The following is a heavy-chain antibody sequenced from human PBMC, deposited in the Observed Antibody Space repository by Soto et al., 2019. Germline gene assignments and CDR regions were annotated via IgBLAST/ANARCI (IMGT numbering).Heavy chain of an antibody. Sequence: PSETLSLTCTVSGGSISSSSYYWGWIRQPPGKGLEWIGSIYYSGSTYYNPSLKSRVTISVDTSKNQFSLKLSSVTAADTAAYYCARPYGDYPGYYGMDVWGQGTTVTVS. CDR2: IYYSGST. D-gene: IGHD4-17*01. J-gene: IGHJ6*02. V-gene: IGHV4-39*01. CDR3: ARPYGDYPGYYGMDV. CDR1: GGSISSSSYY.